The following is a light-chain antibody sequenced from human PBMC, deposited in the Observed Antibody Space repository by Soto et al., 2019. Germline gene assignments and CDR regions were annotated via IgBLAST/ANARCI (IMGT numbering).Light chain of an antibody. J-gene: IGLJ2*01. CDR1: SSNIGGNT. CDR2: SNN. CDR3: AAWDDSLNAVV. Sequence: QSVLTQPPSASGTPGQRVTISCSGSSSNIGGNTVNWYQQLPGTAPKLLIYSNNQRPSGVPDRFSGSKSGTSASLAISGLQSGDEADYYCAAWDDSLNAVVFGGGTKVTVL. V-gene: IGLV1-44*01.